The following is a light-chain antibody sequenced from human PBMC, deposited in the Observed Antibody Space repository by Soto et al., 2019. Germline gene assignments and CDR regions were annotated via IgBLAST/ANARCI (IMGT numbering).Light chain of an antibody. CDR3: AAWDDSLSGYV. J-gene: IGLJ1*01. CDR2: SNN. Sequence: QAVVTQPPSASGTPGQRVTISCSGSSSNIGTIYVSWYQQLPGTAPKLLIYSNNQRPSGVPDRFSGSKSGTSASLAISGLRSEDEADYYCAAWDDSLSGYVFGTGTKVTVL. V-gene: IGLV1-47*02. CDR1: SSNIGTIY.